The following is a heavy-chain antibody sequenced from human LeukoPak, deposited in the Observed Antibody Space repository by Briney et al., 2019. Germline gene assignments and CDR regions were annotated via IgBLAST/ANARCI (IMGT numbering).Heavy chain of an antibody. D-gene: IGHD2-2*01. CDR2: ISSSSSYI. V-gene: IGHV3-21*01. Sequence: KSGGSLRLSCAASGFTFSSYSMNWVRQAPGKGLGWVSSISSSSSYIYYADSVKGRFTISRDNAKNSLYLQMNSLRAEDTAVYYCARDRTAYCSSTSCYPGRTFDYWGQGTLVTVSS. CDR1: GFTFSSYS. CDR3: ARDRTAYCSSTSCYPGRTFDY. J-gene: IGHJ4*02.